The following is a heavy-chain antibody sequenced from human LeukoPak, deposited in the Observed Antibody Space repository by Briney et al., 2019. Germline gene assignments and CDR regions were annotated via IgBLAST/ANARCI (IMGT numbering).Heavy chain of an antibody. CDR2: IKQDGSEK. J-gene: IGHJ3*02. CDR1: GFTFSSYW. D-gene: IGHD3-22*01. V-gene: IGHV3-7*01. CDR3: AHSYDSPKIAFDI. Sequence: GGSLRLSCAASGFTFSSYWMSWVRQAPGKGLEWVANIKQDGSEKYYVDSVKGRFTISRDNAKNSLYLQMNSLRAEDTAVYYCAHSYDSPKIAFDIWGQGTMVTVSS.